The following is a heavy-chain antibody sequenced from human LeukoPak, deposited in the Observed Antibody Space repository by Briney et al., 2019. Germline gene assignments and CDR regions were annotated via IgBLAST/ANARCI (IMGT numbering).Heavy chain of an antibody. CDR1: GFTFSSYA. CDR3: AKDPNPSGSYYGPLDY. J-gene: IGHJ4*02. Sequence: GGSLRLSCAASGFTFSSYAMSWVRQAPGKGLEWVSAISGSGGSTYYADSVKGRFTISRDNYKNTLYLQMNSLRAEDTAVYYCAKDPNPSGSYYGPLDYWGQGTLVTVSS. V-gene: IGHV3-23*01. CDR2: ISGSGGST. D-gene: IGHD1-26*01.